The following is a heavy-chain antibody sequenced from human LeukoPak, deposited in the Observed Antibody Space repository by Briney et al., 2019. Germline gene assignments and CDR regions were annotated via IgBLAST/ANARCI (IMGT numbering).Heavy chain of an antibody. J-gene: IGHJ3*02. CDR3: ARGTLGITIFGVVYDAFDI. V-gene: IGHV4-34*01. D-gene: IGHD3-3*01. CDR1: GGSFSGYY. Sequence: SETLSLTCAVYGGSFSGYYWGWIRQPPGKGLEWIGSIYYSGSTYYNPSLKSRVTISVDTSKNQFSLKLSSVTAADTAVYYCARGTLGITIFGVVYDAFDIWGQGTMVTVSS. CDR2: IYYSGST.